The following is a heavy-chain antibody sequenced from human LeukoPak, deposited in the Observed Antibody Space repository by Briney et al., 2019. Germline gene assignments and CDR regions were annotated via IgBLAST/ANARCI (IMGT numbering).Heavy chain of an antibody. V-gene: IGHV4-39*01. D-gene: IGHD1-1*01. Sequence: SETLSLTCTVSGGSISSSSYYWGWIRQPPGKGLEWIGSIYYSGSTYYNPSLKSRVTISVDTSKNQFSLRLSSVTAADTAVYYCARLEERSDAFDIWSQGTMVTVSS. J-gene: IGHJ3*02. CDR1: GGSISSSSYY. CDR3: ARLEERSDAFDI. CDR2: IYYSGST.